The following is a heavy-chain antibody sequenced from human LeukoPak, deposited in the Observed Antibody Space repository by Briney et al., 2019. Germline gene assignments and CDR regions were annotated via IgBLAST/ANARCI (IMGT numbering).Heavy chain of an antibody. Sequence: GASVKVSCMASGYTFTSYDINWVRQATGQGLEWMGWMNPNSGNTGYAQKFQGRVTITRNTSISTAYMELSSLRSEDTAVYYCARSYDFWSGFNWFDPWGQGTLVTVSS. D-gene: IGHD3-3*01. J-gene: IGHJ5*02. V-gene: IGHV1-8*03. CDR1: GYTFTSYD. CDR2: MNPNSGNT. CDR3: ARSYDFWSGFNWFDP.